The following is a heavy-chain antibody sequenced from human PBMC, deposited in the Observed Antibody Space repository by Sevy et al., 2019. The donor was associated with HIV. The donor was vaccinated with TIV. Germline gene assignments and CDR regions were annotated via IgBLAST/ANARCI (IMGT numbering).Heavy chain of an antibody. J-gene: IGHJ3*02. CDR3: TTDTGISDYDFWSGRDDTFDN. Sequence: GGSLRLSCAASGFTFSNAWMSWVRQAPGKGLEWVGRIKSKTDGGTTDYAATVKGRFTISTDESKNTLYLQMNSLKTEDKAVYYCTTDTGISDYDFWSGRDDTFDNWGQGTMVTVSS. D-gene: IGHD3-3*01. V-gene: IGHV3-15*01. CDR1: GFTFSNAW. CDR2: IKSKTDGGTT.